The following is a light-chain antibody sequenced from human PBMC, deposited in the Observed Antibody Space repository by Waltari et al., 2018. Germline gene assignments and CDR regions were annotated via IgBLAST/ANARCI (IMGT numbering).Light chain of an antibody. Sequence: QSALTQPASVSGSPGQSITISCTGTSTDIGSFGLVSWYQQHPGRAPTLIIYDVTSRPSETSDRFFGSKSGNTASLTISGLLAEDEADYYCSSYTSDTTHVVFGGGTKLTVL. CDR2: DVT. CDR3: SSYTSDTTHVV. J-gene: IGLJ2*01. CDR1: STDIGSFGL. V-gene: IGLV2-23*02.